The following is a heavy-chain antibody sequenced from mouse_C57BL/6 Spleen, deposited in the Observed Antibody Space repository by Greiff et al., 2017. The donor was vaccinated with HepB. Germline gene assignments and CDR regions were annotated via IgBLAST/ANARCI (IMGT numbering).Heavy chain of an antibody. D-gene: IGHD1-1*01. CDR2: INPNNGGT. CDR1: GYTFTDYN. V-gene: IGHV1-22*01. J-gene: IGHJ3*01. CDR3: ASSDGSSSPVFAY. Sequence: VQLQQSGPELVKPGASVKMSCKASGYTFTDYNMHWVKQSHGKSLEWIGYINPNNGGTSYNQKFKGKATLTVNKSSSTAYMELRSLTSEDSAVYYCASSDGSSSPVFAYWGQGTLVTVSA.